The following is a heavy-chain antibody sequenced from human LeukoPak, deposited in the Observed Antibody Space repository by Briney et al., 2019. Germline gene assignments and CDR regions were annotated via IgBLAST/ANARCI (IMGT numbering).Heavy chain of an antibody. CDR3: ARGLRNRSSGTRFDVFDI. CDR1: GASISNYY. Sequence: SETLSLTCTVSGASISNYYWTWIRQPPGKGLEWIGYIYYSGSTNYRPSLKSRVTISVDTSKNQVSLRLRSVAAADTAVYYCARGLRNRSSGTRFDVFDIWGQGTMVTVSS. D-gene: IGHD6-6*01. CDR2: IYYSGST. V-gene: IGHV4-59*01. J-gene: IGHJ3*02.